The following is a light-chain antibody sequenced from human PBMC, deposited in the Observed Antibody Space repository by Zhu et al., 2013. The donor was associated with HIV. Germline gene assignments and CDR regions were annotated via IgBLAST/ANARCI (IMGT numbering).Light chain of an antibody. CDR1: QSISSS. CDR3: HQSYSLPST. CDR2: AAS. Sequence: DIRMTQSPSSLSASVGDRVTITCRASQSISSSLNWYQQQPRKAPKLLIYAASSLQSGVPSRFSGSGSGTDFTLTISSLQPEDFATYYCHQSYSLPSTFGPGTTVDMK. V-gene: IGKV1-39*01. J-gene: IGKJ3*01.